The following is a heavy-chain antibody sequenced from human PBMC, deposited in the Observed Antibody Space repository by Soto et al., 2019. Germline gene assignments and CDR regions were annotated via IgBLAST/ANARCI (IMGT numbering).Heavy chain of an antibody. V-gene: IGHV1-2*04. CDR1: GYTFTGYY. J-gene: IGHJ4*02. CDR2: INPNSGGT. Sequence: QVQLVQSGAEVKKHGASVKVSCKASGYTFTGYYMQWVRQAPGQVLEWMGWINPNSGGTNYAQKCQGWVTMTRDTTISTAYMELSRLRSDDTDVYDCARDWIVSSGYYEDWGQGTLVTVSS. D-gene: IGHD3-22*01. CDR3: ARDWIVSSGYYED.